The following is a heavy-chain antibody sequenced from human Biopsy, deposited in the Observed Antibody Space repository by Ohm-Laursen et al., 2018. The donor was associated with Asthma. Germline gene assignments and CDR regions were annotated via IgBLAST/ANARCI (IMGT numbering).Heavy chain of an antibody. Sequence: SVKVSCKTSGYTFNSAGITWVRQAPGQGLEWMGWISVYNGNTKVAQKLQDGVTMITDTSTSTAYMELRSLRSDDTAVYFCARAVDYSHYYGIDVWGQETTVTVS. CDR3: ARAVDYSHYYGIDV. V-gene: IGHV1-18*01. CDR2: ISVYNGNT. CDR1: GYTFNSAG. J-gene: IGHJ6*02. D-gene: IGHD3-10*01.